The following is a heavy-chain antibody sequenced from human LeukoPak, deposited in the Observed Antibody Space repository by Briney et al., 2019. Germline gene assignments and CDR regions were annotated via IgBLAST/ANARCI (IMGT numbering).Heavy chain of an antibody. Sequence: SETLSLTCTVSGGSISSSTNYWGWIRQPPGKGLEWIGNIYYSGSAYSSLKSRVTMSVDTSRNQFSLKLSSVTAADTAVYYCARVSSVWIKDYYYYMDVWGKGTTVTVSS. V-gene: IGHV4-39*07. J-gene: IGHJ6*03. CDR2: IYYSGSA. CDR1: GGSISSSTNY. CDR3: ARVSSVWIKDYYYYMDV. D-gene: IGHD5-12*01.